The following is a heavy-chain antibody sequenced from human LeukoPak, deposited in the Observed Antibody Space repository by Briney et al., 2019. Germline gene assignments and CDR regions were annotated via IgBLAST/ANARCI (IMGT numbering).Heavy chain of an antibody. D-gene: IGHD3-22*01. CDR1: GFTFSSYW. Sequence: PGGSLRLSCAASGFTFSSYWMSWVRQAPGKGLEWVANIKQDGSEKYYVDSVKGRFTTSRDNAKISLYLQMNSLRAEDTAVYYCAREKSGTAYYYDSSGSDAFDIWGQGTMVTVSS. CDR3: AREKSGTAYYYDSSGSDAFDI. J-gene: IGHJ3*02. CDR2: IKQDGSEK. V-gene: IGHV3-7*01.